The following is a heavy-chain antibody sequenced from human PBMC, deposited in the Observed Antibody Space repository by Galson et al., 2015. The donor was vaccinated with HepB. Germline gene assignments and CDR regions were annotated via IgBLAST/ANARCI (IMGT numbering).Heavy chain of an antibody. D-gene: IGHD6-13*01. J-gene: IGHJ4*02. Sequence: QSGAEVKKPGGSLKISCKGSGYSFTSYWIGWVRQMPGKGLEWMGIIYPGDSDTRYSPSFQGQVTISADKSISTAYLQWSSLKASDTAMYYCARALTVYSSSWYGLGYWGQGTLVTVSS. CDR3: ARALTVYSSSWYGLGY. CDR2: IYPGDSDT. V-gene: IGHV5-51*01. CDR1: GYSFTSYW.